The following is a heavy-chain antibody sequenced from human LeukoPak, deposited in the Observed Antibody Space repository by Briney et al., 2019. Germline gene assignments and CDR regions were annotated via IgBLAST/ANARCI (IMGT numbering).Heavy chain of an antibody. CDR1: GFTFSSYS. D-gene: IGHD6-13*01. CDR3: ARGEQLGHLEYFQH. CDR2: ISSTSDI. V-gene: IGHV3-21*01. Sequence: GGSLRLSCAAAGFTFSSYSMNWVRQAPGKGLEWVSSISSTSDIYCADSVKGRFTISRDNAKNSLYLQMNSLRTGDTAVYYCARGEQLGHLEYFQHWGQGTLVAVSS. J-gene: IGHJ1*01.